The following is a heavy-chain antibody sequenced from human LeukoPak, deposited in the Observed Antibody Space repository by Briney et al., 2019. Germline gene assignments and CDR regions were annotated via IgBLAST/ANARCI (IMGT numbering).Heavy chain of an antibody. J-gene: IGHJ4*02. CDR3: AREPPGY. CDR2: IYTNGGA. Sequence: PSQTLSLTXTVSGGSVTSGNYYWNWIRQPAGKGLEWIGRIYTNGGASYNPSLKSRVTISIDASKNQFSLKLSSVTAADTAVYYCAREPPGYRGQGILVTVSS. V-gene: IGHV4-61*02. CDR1: GGSVTSGNYY.